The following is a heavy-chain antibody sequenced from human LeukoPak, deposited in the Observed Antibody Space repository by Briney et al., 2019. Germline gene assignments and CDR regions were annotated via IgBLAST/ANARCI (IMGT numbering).Heavy chain of an antibody. V-gene: IGHV4-39*07. D-gene: IGHD1-26*01. J-gene: IGHJ4*02. Sequence: PSETLSLTCTVSGGSVSSSSYYWGWIRQPPGKGLEWIGSIYYSGSTYYNPSLKSRVSISVDTSKNQFSLKLSSVTAADTAVYYCASSGSYHLVVRTEIDYWGQGTLVTVSS. CDR3: ASSGSYHLVVRTEIDY. CDR2: IYYSGST. CDR1: GGSVSSSSYY.